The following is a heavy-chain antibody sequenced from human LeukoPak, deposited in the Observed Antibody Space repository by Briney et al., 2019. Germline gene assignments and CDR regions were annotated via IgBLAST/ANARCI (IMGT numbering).Heavy chain of an antibody. CDR2: IYYSGST. J-gene: IGHJ5*02. D-gene: IGHD6-13*01. CDR1: GXSISSGGYY. V-gene: IGHV4-31*03. CDR3: ARAYTSSCRWFDP. Sequence: SQTLSLTCTVSGXSISSGGYYWSWIRQHPGKGLEWIGYIYYSGSTYYNPSLKSRVTISVDTSKNQFSLKVSSVTAADTAVYYCARAYTSSCRWFDPWGQGTLVTVSS.